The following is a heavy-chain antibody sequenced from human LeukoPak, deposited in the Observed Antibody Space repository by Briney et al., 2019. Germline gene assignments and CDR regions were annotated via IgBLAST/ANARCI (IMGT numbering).Heavy chain of an antibody. V-gene: IGHV1-69*04. CDR3: AGCSGGSCTGYYFDY. D-gene: IGHD2-15*01. J-gene: IGHJ4*02. CDR2: IIPILGIA. CDR1: GGTFSSYA. Sequence: SVKVSCKASGGTFSSYAISWVRQAPGQGLEWMGRIIPILGIANYAQKFQGRVTITADKSTSTAYMELSSLRSDDTAVYYCAGCSGGSCTGYYFDYWGQGALVTVSS.